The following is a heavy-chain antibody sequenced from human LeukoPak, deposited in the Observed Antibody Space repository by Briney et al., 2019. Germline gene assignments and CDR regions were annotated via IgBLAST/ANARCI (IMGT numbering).Heavy chain of an antibody. D-gene: IGHD4-17*01. CDR3: AKGGATVIDY. V-gene: IGHV3-74*01. CDR2: INSDGIST. J-gene: IGHJ4*02. Sequence: PGGSLRLSCAASGFSVSSNYMHWVRQAPGKGLAWVSRINSDGISTSYADSVKGRFTISRDNAKNTLYLQMNSLRAEDTAVYYCAKGGATVIDYWGQGTLVTVSS. CDR1: GFSVSSNY.